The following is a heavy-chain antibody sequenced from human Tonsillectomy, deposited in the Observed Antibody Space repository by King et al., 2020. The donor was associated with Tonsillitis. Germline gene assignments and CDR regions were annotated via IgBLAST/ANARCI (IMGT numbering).Heavy chain of an antibody. Sequence: QLVQSGAELKKPGESLRISCKASGYIFNNYWIVWVRQMPGKGLEWMGMIYPGDSDARYGPPFQGQVTISFDKSINTAYLQFSSLKASDTAMYFCARQESAYRSNWYLGWFDPWGQGTLVTVSS. CDR1: GYIFNNYW. CDR2: IYPGDSDA. J-gene: IGHJ5*02. D-gene: IGHD6-13*01. CDR3: ARQESAYRSNWYLGWFDP. V-gene: IGHV5-51*01.